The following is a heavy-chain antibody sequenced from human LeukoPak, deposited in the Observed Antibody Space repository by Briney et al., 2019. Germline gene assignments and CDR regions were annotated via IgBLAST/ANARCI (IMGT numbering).Heavy chain of an antibody. Sequence: GGSLRLSCAASGFTFSSYAMHWVRQAPGKGLEWVAVISYDGSNKYYADSVKGQFTISRDNSKNTLYLQMNSLRAEDTAVYYCARGRGSSWYFDYWGQGTLVTVSS. J-gene: IGHJ4*02. D-gene: IGHD6-13*01. CDR3: ARGRGSSWYFDY. V-gene: IGHV3-30*01. CDR2: ISYDGSNK. CDR1: GFTFSSYA.